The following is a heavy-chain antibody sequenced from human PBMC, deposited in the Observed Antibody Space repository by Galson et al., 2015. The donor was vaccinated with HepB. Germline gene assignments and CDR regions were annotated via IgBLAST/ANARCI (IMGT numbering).Heavy chain of an antibody. CDR3: AKDGMDYDFWSGYYSFDFFDY. D-gene: IGHD3-3*01. Sequence: SLRLSCAASGFTFSSYAMSWVRQAPGKGLEWVSAISGSGGSTYYADSVKGRFTISRDNSKNTLYLQMNSLRAEDTAVYYCAKDGMDYDFWSGYYSFDFFDYWGQGTLVTVSS. CDR2: ISGSGGST. CDR1: GFTFSSYA. J-gene: IGHJ4*02. V-gene: IGHV3-23*01.